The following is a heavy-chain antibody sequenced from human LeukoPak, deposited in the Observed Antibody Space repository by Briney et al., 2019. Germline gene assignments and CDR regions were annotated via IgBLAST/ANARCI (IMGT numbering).Heavy chain of an antibody. D-gene: IGHD1-1*01. V-gene: IGHV3-7*01. CDR2: INQDGSQK. CDR3: ARDHDGKDC. CDR1: GFTFSSEW. J-gene: IGHJ4*02. Sequence: PGGSLRLSCVASGFTFSSEWMSWVRQAPGKGLEWVTNINQDGSQKYYEDSVKGRFTVSRDNAKNSLYLHMNGLRADDTAIYSCARDHDGKDCWGQGTLVTVSS.